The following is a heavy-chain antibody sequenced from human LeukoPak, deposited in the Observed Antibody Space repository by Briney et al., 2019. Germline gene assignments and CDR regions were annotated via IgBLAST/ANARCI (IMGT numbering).Heavy chain of an antibody. CDR3: ARGPMGGRGFGDSPFDY. D-gene: IGHD3-10*01. Sequence: GPSLKVSCKASGGTVSSYAISWVRQAPGPGLEWMGRIIPIFGTAHYAQQFQGSVTITTDESTSTAYMELSSLRSEDTAVYYCARGPMGGRGFGDSPFDYWGQGTLVTVSS. CDR2: IIPIFGTA. V-gene: IGHV1-69*05. CDR1: GGTVSSYA. J-gene: IGHJ4*02.